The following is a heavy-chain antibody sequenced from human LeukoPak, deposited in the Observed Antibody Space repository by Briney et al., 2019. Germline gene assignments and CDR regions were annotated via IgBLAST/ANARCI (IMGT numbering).Heavy chain of an antibody. CDR1: GYSFTSYW. CDR2: IYPGNSDT. J-gene: IGHJ6*04. Sequence: GESLKISCKGSGYSFTSYWIGWVHQMPGKGLEWMGIIYPGNSDTRYSPSFQGQVTISADKSISTAYLQWSSLKASDTAMYYCARRVGSCSSTSCSYGMDVWGKGTTVTVSS. V-gene: IGHV5-51*07. CDR3: ARRVGSCSSTSCSYGMDV. D-gene: IGHD2-2*01.